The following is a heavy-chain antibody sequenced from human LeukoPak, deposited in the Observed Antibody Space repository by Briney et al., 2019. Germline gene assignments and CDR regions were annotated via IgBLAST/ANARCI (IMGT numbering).Heavy chain of an antibody. CDR2: IKQDGSEK. CDR1: GFTVSSNY. D-gene: IGHD3-16*01. J-gene: IGHJ6*02. Sequence: GGSLRLSCAASGFTVSSNYMSWVRQAPGKGLEWVANIKQDGSEKYYVDSVKGRFTISRDNAKNSLYLQMNSLRAEDTAVYYCARGTGDDYYYGMDVWGQGTTVTVSS. CDR3: ARGTGDDYYYGMDV. V-gene: IGHV3-7*01.